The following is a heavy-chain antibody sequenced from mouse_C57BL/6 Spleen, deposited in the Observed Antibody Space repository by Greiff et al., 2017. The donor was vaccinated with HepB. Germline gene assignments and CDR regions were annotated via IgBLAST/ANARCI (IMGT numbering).Heavy chain of an antibody. Sequence: VKLVESGPELVKPGASVKISCKASGYSFTSYYIHWVKQRPGPGLEWIGWIYPGSGNTKYNEKFKGKATLTADTSSSTAYMQLSSLTSEDSAVYYCARRYYYGSSYAMDYWGQGTSVTVSS. V-gene: IGHV1-66*01. CDR3: ARRYYYGSSYAMDY. CDR2: IYPGSGNT. D-gene: IGHD1-1*01. J-gene: IGHJ4*01. CDR1: GYSFTSYY.